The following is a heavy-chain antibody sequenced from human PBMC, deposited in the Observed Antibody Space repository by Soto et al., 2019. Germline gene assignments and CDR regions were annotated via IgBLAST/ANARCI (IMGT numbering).Heavy chain of an antibody. V-gene: IGHV3-21*01. CDR1: GFPFSSYH. CDR2: ITSSSSYT. CDR3: ARDLRTLDY. Sequence: ASLRLSCAASGFPFSSYHMNWVRQAPGKGLEWVSSITSSSSYTYYAGSVKGRFTISRDNAKNSLYLQMNSLRAEDKALYYCARDLRTLDYWGQGALVTVS. D-gene: IGHD3-10*01. J-gene: IGHJ4*01.